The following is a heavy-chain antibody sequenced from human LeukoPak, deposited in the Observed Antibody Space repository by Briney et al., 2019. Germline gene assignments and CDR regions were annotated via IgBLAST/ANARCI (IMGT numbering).Heavy chain of an antibody. Sequence: GSLRLSCTASGFTFGDYVVSWFRQAPGKGLEWVGFIRSKAYGGTTEYAASVKGRFTISRDDSKSIAYLQMNSLKTEDTGVYYRTRGSDTVFGVSRDGFDYWGQGTLVTVSS. CDR3: TRGSDTVFGVSRDGFDY. V-gene: IGHV3-49*03. D-gene: IGHD3-3*01. CDR1: GFTFGDYV. CDR2: IRSKAYGGTT. J-gene: IGHJ4*02.